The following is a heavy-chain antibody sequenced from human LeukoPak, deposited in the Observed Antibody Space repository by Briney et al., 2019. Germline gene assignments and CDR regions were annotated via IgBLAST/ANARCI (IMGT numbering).Heavy chain of an antibody. CDR1: RFTFDDYG. CDR2: INWNGGST. CDR3: ANTWGMYYYDSSGIPGGY. V-gene: IGHV3-20*04. J-gene: IGHJ4*02. D-gene: IGHD3-22*01. Sequence: PGGSLRLSCVASRFTFDDYGMSWVRQAPGKGLEWVSGINWNGGSTGYVDSVKGRFTISRDNAKNSLYLQMNSLRAEDTAVYYCANTWGMYYYDSSGIPGGYWGQGTLVTVSS.